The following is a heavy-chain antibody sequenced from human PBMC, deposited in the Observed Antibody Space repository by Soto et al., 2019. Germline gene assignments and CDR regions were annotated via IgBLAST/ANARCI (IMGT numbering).Heavy chain of an antibody. CDR2: ISSSSSTM. V-gene: IGHV3-48*01. CDR1: GFTFSSYS. Sequence: PGGSLRLSCAASGFTFSSYSKNWVRQAPGKGLEWVSYISSSSSTMYYADSVKGRFTISRDNAKNSLYLQMNSLRAEDTAVYYCARHPERIAQIGWFDPWGQGT. D-gene: IGHD6-13*01. CDR3: ARHPERIAQIGWFDP. J-gene: IGHJ5*02.